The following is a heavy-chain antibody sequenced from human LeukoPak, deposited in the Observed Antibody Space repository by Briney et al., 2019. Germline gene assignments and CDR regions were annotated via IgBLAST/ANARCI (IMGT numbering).Heavy chain of an antibody. CDR1: GGTFSSYA. CDR3: ARDDSSGYIPRV. D-gene: IGHD3-22*01. J-gene: IGHJ4*02. Sequence: SVKVSCKASGGTFSSYAISWVRQAPGQGLEWMGGIIPIFGTANYAQKFQGRVTTTTDESTSTAYMELSSLRSEDTAVYYCARDDSSGYIPRVWGQGTLVTVSS. V-gene: IGHV1-69*05. CDR2: IIPIFGTA.